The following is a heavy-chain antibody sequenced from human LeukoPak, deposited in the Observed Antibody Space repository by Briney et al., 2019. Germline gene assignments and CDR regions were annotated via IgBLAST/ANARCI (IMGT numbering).Heavy chain of an antibody. J-gene: IGHJ4*02. D-gene: IGHD5/OR15-5a*01. CDR1: GFIFSDFY. V-gene: IGHV3-11*05. Sequence: GGSLRLSCAGFGFIFSDFYINWIRQSPGKGLEWLAYISPDGSYTTYGDSVKGRFVISRDNAKNSVSLQMNSLRVEDTAVYFCASDQVSGVFDYWGQGARVTVS. CDR3: ASDQVSGVFDY. CDR2: ISPDGSYT.